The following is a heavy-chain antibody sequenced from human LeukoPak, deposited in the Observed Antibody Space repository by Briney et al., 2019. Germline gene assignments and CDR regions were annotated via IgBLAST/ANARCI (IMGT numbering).Heavy chain of an antibody. J-gene: IGHJ4*02. Sequence: GGSLRLSCAASGFTFSSYAMHWVRQAPGKGLEYVSVISSNGGSTYYANSVKGRFTISRDNSKNTLYLQMGSLRAEDMAVYYCARAGDFWSGYLQPFDYWGQGTLVTVSS. V-gene: IGHV3-64*01. D-gene: IGHD3-3*01. CDR2: ISSNGGST. CDR1: GFTFSSYA. CDR3: ARAGDFWSGYLQPFDY.